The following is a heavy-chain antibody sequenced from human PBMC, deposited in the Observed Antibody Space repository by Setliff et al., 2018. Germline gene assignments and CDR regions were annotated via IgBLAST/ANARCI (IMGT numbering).Heavy chain of an antibody. Sequence: PGESLKISCAASGFTFSTYRMHWVRQAPGKGLEWVAVIWDDGGNKYHADSVKGRFTISRDNSKNTLYLQMNSLRPDDTAVYYCARTCSGSGCYAGLESWGQGTPVT. CDR3: ARTCSGSGCYAGLES. D-gene: IGHD2-15*01. CDR1: GFTFSTYR. J-gene: IGHJ4*02. V-gene: IGHV3-33*08. CDR2: IWDDGGNK.